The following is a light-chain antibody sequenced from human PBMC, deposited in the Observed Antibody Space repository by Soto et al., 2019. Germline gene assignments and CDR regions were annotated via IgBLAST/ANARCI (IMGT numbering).Light chain of an antibody. CDR1: SSNIGAGYD. V-gene: IGLV1-40*01. CDR2: GNS. Sequence: QSVLTQPPSVSGAPGQRVTISCTGSSSNIGAGYDVHWYQQLPGTAPKLLIYGNSNRPSGVPDRFSGSKSGNSASLAITGLQAEDEADYYCQSYDSSRSGSKVFGGGTKVTVL. CDR3: QSYDSSRSGSKV. J-gene: IGLJ2*01.